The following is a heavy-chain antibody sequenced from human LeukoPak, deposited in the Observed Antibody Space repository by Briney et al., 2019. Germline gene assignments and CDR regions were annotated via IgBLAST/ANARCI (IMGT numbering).Heavy chain of an antibody. V-gene: IGHV3-30*03. J-gene: IGHJ6*02. Sequence: GGSLRLSCAASGFTFSSYGMHWVRQAPGKGLEWVAVISYDGSNKYYADSVKGRFTISRDNSKNTLYLQMNSLRAEDTAVYYCASPYYDILTGYMSYGMDVWGQGTTVTVSS. CDR1: GFTFSSYG. CDR3: ASPYYDILTGYMSYGMDV. D-gene: IGHD3-9*01. CDR2: ISYDGSNK.